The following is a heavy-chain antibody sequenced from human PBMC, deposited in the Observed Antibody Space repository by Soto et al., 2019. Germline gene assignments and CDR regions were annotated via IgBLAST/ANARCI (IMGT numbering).Heavy chain of an antibody. CDR2: MNGGVGNT. CDR3: ARDTGYTFGSLNY. Sequence: HVELVQSGADVKKPGASVTISCKASGYTFTDYALHWVRQAPGQRLEWMGWMNGGVGNTLYSQKFQGRITITRDTSAITAYMELNSLKSEDTAIYYCARDTGYTFGSLNYWGPGTLVTVSS. J-gene: IGHJ4*02. V-gene: IGHV1-3*01. CDR1: GYTFTDYA. D-gene: IGHD5-18*01.